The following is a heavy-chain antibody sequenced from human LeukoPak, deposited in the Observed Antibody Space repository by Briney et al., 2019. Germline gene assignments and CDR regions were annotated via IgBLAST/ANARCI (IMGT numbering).Heavy chain of an antibody. CDR1: GYTLTELS. CDR2: FDPEDGET. D-gene: IGHD1-26*01. Sequence: ASVKVSCKVSGYTLTELSMHWVRQAPGKGLEWMGGFDPEDGETIYAQKFQGRVTVTEDTSTDTAYMELSSLRSEDTAVYYCATHTTTGLWFDPWGQGTLVTVSS. CDR3: ATHTTTGLWFDP. J-gene: IGHJ5*02. V-gene: IGHV1-24*01.